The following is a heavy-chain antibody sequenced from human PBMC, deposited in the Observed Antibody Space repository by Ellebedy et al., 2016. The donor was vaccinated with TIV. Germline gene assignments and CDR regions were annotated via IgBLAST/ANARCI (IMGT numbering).Heavy chain of an antibody. J-gene: IGHJ4*02. CDR1: GGSISSADYF. D-gene: IGHD3-10*01. CDR3: ARRPLWLGYFDY. CDR2: IYYSGTT. Sequence: MPSETLSLTCTVSGGSISSADYFWSWIRQSPGKGLEWIGYIYYSGTTQYNPSLKSRVTISIDTSKNQFSLKLSSVTAADTAVYYCARRPLWLGYFDYWGQGTLVTVSS. V-gene: IGHV4-30-4*01.